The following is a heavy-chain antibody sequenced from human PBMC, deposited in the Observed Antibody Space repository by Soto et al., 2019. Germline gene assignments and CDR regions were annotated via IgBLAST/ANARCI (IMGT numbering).Heavy chain of an antibody. V-gene: IGHV4-31*03. CDR1: GGSISSGGYY. D-gene: IGHD1-26*01. CDR2: IYYSGST. J-gene: IGHJ4*02. CDR3: ARDVPTPDSGSYYFDY. Sequence: SETLSLTCTVSGGSISSGGYYWSWIRQHPGKGLEWIGDIYYSGSTYYNPSLKSRVTISVDTSKNQFSLKLSSVTAADTAVYYCARDVPTPDSGSYYFDYWGQGTLVTVSS.